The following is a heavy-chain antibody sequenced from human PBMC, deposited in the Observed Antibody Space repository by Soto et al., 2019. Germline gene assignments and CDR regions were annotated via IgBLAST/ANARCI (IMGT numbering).Heavy chain of an antibody. CDR2: INHSGST. V-gene: IGHV4-34*01. CDR1: GGSFTGYY. Sequence: QVQLQQWGARLLKPSETLSLTCAVYGGSFTGYYWRWLRQPPGKGPEWIGEINHSGSTKYNTCLETRVTISVDTSKNQFSLKLNSVSAADTAVYYCARTGGMDLWSQGATVTGSS. CDR3: ARTGGMDL. J-gene: IGHJ6*02.